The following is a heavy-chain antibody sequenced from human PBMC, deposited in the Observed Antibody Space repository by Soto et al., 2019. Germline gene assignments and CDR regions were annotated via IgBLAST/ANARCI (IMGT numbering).Heavy chain of an antibody. Sequence: QVQLQESGPGLVKPSGTLSLTCAVSGGSISSSNWWSWVRQPPGKGLEWIGEIYHSGSTNYNPSLKDRVTISVDKSKNQFSLKLSSVTAAETAVYYFARDRGESRRKRGGAFDIWGQGTMVTVSS. CDR2: IYHSGST. J-gene: IGHJ3*02. D-gene: IGHD3-16*01. CDR1: GGSISSSNW. V-gene: IGHV4-4*02. CDR3: ARDRGESRRKRGGAFDI.